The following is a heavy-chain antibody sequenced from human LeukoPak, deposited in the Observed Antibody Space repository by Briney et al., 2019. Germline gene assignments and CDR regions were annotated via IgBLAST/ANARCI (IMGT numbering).Heavy chain of an antibody. CDR2: AYYRSKWYK. Sequence: RSQTLSLTCAISGDSVSSNSAAWNWIRQSPSRGLEWLVRAYYRSKWYKDYAVSVKSRITINTDTSKNQFSLQLNSVTPEDTAVYYCARDGHAPQAPYYLGYWGQGTLVTVSS. V-gene: IGHV6-1*01. CDR3: ARDGHAPQAPYYLGY. CDR1: GDSVSSNSAA. J-gene: IGHJ4*02.